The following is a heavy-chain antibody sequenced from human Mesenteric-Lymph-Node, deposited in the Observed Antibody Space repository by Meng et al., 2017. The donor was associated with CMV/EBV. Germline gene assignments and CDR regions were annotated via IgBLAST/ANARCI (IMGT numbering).Heavy chain of an antibody. CDR3: ARGNPYCSSTSCYITHYYGMDV. J-gene: IGHJ6*02. CDR2: IYYSGST. V-gene: IGHV4-59*12. CDR1: GGSISSYY. D-gene: IGHD2-2*02. Sequence: GSLRLSCTVSGGSISSYYWSWIRQPPGKGLEWIGYIYYSGSTNYNPSLKSRVTISVDTSKNQFSLKLSSVTAADTAVYYCARGNPYCSSTSCYITHYYGMDVWGQGTTVTVSS.